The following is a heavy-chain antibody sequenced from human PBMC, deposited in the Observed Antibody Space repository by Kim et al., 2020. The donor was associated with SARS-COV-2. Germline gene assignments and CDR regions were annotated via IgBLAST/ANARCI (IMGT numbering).Heavy chain of an antibody. J-gene: IGHJ6*02. CDR3: ARGLSRSAGYSSNWYAGYYYYRMDV. D-gene: IGHD6-13*01. CDR2: IGTAGDT. Sequence: GGSLRLSCAASGFTFSSYDMHWVRQATGKGLEWVSAIGTAGDTYYQGSVKGRFTISRENAKNSLYLQMNSLRAEDTAVYYCARGLSRSAGYSSNWYAGYYYYRMDVWGQGTRVTVYS. V-gene: IGHV3-13*01. CDR1: GFTFSSYD.